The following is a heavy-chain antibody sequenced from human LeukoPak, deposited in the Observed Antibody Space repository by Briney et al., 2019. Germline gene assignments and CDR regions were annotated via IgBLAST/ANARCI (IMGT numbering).Heavy chain of an antibody. CDR3: ARDEGGWYVNFDY. CDR2: IKSKTDGGTT. Sequence: PGGSLRLSCAASGFTFSNAWMNWVRQSPGKGLEWVGRIKSKTDGGTTDYAAPVKGRFTISRDDSKNTLYLQMNSLKTEDTAVYYCARDEGGWYVNFDYWGQGTLVTVSS. D-gene: IGHD6-19*01. V-gene: IGHV3-15*07. J-gene: IGHJ4*02. CDR1: GFTFSNAW.